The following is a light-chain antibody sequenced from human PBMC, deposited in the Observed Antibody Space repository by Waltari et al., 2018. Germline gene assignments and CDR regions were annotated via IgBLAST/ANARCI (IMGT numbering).Light chain of an antibody. J-gene: IGLJ2*01. Sequence: QSALTQPASVSGSPGPSIPISCTGTRSDVGTYKFVSWYHQPPGKVPKLIIYDATDRPSGVSSRFSGSKSGNTASLTISGLQAEDEGDYYCNSYTTSGTVVFGGGTKLTVL. CDR1: RSDVGTYKF. CDR2: DAT. CDR3: NSYTTSGTVV. V-gene: IGLV2-14*03.